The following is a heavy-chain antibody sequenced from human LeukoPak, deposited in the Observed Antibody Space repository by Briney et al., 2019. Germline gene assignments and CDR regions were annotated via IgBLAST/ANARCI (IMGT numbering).Heavy chain of an antibody. J-gene: IGHJ4*02. CDR3: ARTTILDY. V-gene: IGHV3-7*01. Sequence: GGSLRLSCAASGFTFSSFYMTWVRQAPGKGLEWVATIKQDGSDKHYVDSVKGRFIISRDNAKNSLYLQMNSLRAEDTAVYYCARTTILDYWGQGTLVTVSS. CDR1: GFTFSSFY. D-gene: IGHD4-17*01. CDR2: IKQDGSDK.